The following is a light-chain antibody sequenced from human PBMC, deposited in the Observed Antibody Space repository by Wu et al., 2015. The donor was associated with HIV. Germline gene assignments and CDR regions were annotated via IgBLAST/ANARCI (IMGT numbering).Light chain of an antibody. CDR1: QGISNY. CDR2: ATS. Sequence: DIQMTQSPSAMSASVGDRVTITCRASQGISNYLAWFQQKPGKVPKRLIYATSNLQNGVPSRFSGSGSGTEFTLTISSLQPEDFATYYCLQYNNYPWTFGQRDQGGNQT. J-gene: IGKJ1*01. CDR3: LQYNNYPWT. V-gene: IGKV1-17*03.